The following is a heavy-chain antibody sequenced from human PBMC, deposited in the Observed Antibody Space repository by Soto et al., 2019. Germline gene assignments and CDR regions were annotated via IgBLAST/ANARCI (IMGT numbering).Heavy chain of an antibody. Sequence: SGTPAPSCAVYGGSISRNKGWGWGRQPPGKGLECICEFYHPGSTNYNPSLNSRVTISLDKSKNKFSLNLTSVTAADSAVYYCARDDHIVVVPTSLGALDVWGQGTTVTVSS. CDR3: ARDDHIVVVPTSLGALDV. D-gene: IGHD2-2*01. CDR1: GGSISRNKG. J-gene: IGHJ6*02. V-gene: IGHV4-4*02. CDR2: FYHPGST.